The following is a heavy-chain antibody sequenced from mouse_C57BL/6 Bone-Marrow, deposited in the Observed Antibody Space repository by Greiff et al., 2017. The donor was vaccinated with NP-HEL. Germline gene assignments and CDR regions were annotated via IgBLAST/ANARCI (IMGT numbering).Heavy chain of an antibody. V-gene: IGHV5-17*01. D-gene: IGHD2-4*01. Sequence: DVLLVESGAGLVKPGGSLKLSCAASGFTFSDYGMHWVRQAPEQGLEWVAYISSGSSTTYSEVKCKGRSTLSRDNAKNGLFLQMTSLRSEDTAMYYCARGDDYDGSYWDFDVWGTGTTVTVSS. CDR3: ARGDDYDGSYWDFDV. CDR2: ISSGSSTT. CDR1: GFTFSDYG. J-gene: IGHJ1*03.